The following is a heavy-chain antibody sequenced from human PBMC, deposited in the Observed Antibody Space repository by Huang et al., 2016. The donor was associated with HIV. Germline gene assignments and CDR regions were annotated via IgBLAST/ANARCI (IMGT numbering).Heavy chain of an antibody. V-gene: IGHV4-59*11. D-gene: IGHD2-15*01. CDR3: ARVARGPNWYFDL. Sequence: QVLVQESGPGLAKPSETLSLTCTVSGGSISSHHGSWIRQAPGKGLAWIGTMFYSGSTKTNPSLKRPVTISVETSKNQISLRLASVTAADSAVYFCARVARGPNWYFDLWGRGTLVTVSS. CDR2: MFYSGST. CDR1: GGSISSHH. J-gene: IGHJ2*01.